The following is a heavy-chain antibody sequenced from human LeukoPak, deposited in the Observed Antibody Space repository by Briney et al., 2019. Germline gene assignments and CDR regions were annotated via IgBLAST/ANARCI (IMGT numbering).Heavy chain of an antibody. CDR2: ISSXXXXX. D-gene: IGHD4-23*01. J-gene: IGHJ4*02. CDR3: ARAGTSSGGFDY. V-gene: IGHV3-21*01. Sequence: GGSLRLSCAASGFTFXSYSMNWVRQAPGKGLXXVXSISSXXXXXYXAXXXKXXXTIXRDNAKNSLYLQMNSLRAEDTAVYYCARAGTSSGGFDYWGQGTLVTVSS. CDR1: GFTFXSYS.